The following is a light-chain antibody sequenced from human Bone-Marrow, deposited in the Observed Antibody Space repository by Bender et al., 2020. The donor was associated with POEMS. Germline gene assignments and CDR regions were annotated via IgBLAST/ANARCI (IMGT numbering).Light chain of an antibody. J-gene: IGLJ3*02. CDR1: SSNIGNHG. CDR3: SAWDDSLSGWV. Sequence: QSVVTQPPSLSEALRQRVAISCSGSSSNIGNHGVNWYQQLPGEAPKLLIYYDDLLTPGVSDRFSASKSGTSAYLAISELQSEDEALYYCSAWDDSLSGWVFGGGTKLTVL. V-gene: IGLV1-36*01. CDR2: YDD.